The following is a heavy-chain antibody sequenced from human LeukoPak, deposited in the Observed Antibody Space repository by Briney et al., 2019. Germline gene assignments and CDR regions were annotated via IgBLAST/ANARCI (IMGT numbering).Heavy chain of an antibody. CDR3: ARVRSYGDAFDI. CDR1: GGSNY. Sequence: SETLSLTCTVSGGSNYWSWIRQHPGTGLEWIGYIYYSGSTYYNPSLKSRVTISVDTSKNQFSLKLSSVTAADTAVYYCARVRSYGDAFDIWGQGTMVTVSS. J-gene: IGHJ3*02. CDR2: IYYSGST. D-gene: IGHD1-26*01. V-gene: IGHV4-31*03.